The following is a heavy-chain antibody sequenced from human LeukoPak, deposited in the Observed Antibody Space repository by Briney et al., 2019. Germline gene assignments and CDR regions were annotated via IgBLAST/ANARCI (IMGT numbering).Heavy chain of an antibody. CDR3: ARQSGDSSGYFQYYFDY. CDR1: GGTFSSYV. Sequence: GSSVKVSCKASGGTFSSYVISWVRQAPGQGLEWMGGITPIFGTANYAQKFQGRVTITTDESTSTAYMELSSLRSEDTAVYYCARQSGDSSGYFQYYFDYWGQGTLVTVSS. CDR2: ITPIFGTA. D-gene: IGHD3-22*01. J-gene: IGHJ4*02. V-gene: IGHV1-69*05.